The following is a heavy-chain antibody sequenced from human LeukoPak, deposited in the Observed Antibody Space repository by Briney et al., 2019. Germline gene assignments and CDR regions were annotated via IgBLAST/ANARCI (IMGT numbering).Heavy chain of an antibody. D-gene: IGHD3-10*01. V-gene: IGHV3-30-3*02. CDR1: GFTFSSYA. CDR3: AKDQDPHSYGSGSYAPFDY. Sequence: GRSLRLSCAASGFTFSSYAMHWVRQAPGKGLEWVAVISYDGSNKYYADSVKGRFTISRDNSKNTLYLQMNSLRAEDTAVYYCAKDQDPHSYGSGSYAPFDYWGQGTLVTVSS. CDR2: ISYDGSNK. J-gene: IGHJ4*02.